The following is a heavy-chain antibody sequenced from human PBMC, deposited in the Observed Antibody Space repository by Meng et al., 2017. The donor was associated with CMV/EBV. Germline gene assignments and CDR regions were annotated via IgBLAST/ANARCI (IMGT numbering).Heavy chain of an antibody. V-gene: IGHV3-21*01. Sequence: GESLKISCAASGFTFSSYSMNWVRQAPGKGLEWVSSISSSSSYIYYADSVKGRFTISRDNAKNSLYLQMNSLRAEDTAVYYCARAAGSLLRYYFDYWGQGTLVTAPQ. J-gene: IGHJ4*02. CDR1: GFTFSSYS. CDR2: ISSSSSYI. D-gene: IGHD3-10*01. CDR3: ARAAGSLLRYYFDY.